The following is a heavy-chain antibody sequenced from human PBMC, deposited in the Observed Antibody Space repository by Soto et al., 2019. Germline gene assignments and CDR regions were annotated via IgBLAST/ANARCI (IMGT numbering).Heavy chain of an antibody. CDR3: ARAPGGPGIAEY. J-gene: IGHJ4*02. Sequence: ASVKVSCKASGYTFTNYVLSWVRQAPGQGLEWMGWITTDNGNTKYAQNIQGRVTMTTDTSTSTAYMELSSLISEDTAVYYCARAPGGPGIAEYWGQGTLVTVSS. V-gene: IGHV1-18*01. D-gene: IGHD6-13*01. CDR2: ITTDNGNT. CDR1: GYTFTNYV.